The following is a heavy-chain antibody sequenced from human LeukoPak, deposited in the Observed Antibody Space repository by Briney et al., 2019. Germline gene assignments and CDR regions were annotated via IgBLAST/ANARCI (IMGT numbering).Heavy chain of an antibody. CDR1: GGSISSGSYY. Sequence: TSETLSLTCTVSGGSISSGSYYWSWIRQPAGKGLEWIGRIYTSGSTNYNPSLKSRVTISVDTSKNQFSLKLSSVTAADTAVYYCARVLLWFGESRGGNWFDPWGQGTLVTVSS. CDR3: ARVLLWFGESRGGNWFDP. V-gene: IGHV4-61*02. CDR2: IYTSGST. D-gene: IGHD3-10*01. J-gene: IGHJ5*02.